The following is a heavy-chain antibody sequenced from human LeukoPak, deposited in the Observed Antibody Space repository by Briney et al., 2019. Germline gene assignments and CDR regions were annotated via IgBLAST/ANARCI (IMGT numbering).Heavy chain of an antibody. V-gene: IGHV3-74*01. Sequence: GGSLRLSCAASGFTFSSYWMHWVRQAPGKGLVWVSRIDSDGSSTSYADSVKGRFTISRDNAKNTLYLQMNSLRAEDTAVYYCARAGRTGPMIGYWGQGTLVTVSS. CDR1: GFTFSSYW. CDR2: IDSDGSST. D-gene: IGHD3-22*01. J-gene: IGHJ4*02. CDR3: ARAGRTGPMIGY.